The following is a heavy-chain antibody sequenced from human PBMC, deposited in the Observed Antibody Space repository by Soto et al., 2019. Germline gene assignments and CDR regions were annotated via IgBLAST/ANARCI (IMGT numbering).Heavy chain of an antibody. CDR1: GGSISSSSYY. CDR3: ARAHYGDYGYGMDV. V-gene: IGHV4-39*07. D-gene: IGHD4-17*01. CDR2: IYYSGST. Sequence: PSETLSLTCTVSGGSISSSSYYWGWIRQPPGKGLEWIGSIYYSGSTYYNPSLKSRVTISVDTSKNQFSLKLSSVTAADTAVYYCARAHYGDYGYGMDVWGQGTTVPVSS. J-gene: IGHJ6*02.